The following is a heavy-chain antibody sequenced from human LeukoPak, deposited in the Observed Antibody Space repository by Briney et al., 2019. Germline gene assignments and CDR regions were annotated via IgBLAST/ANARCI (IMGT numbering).Heavy chain of an antibody. CDR2: ISSSGTSI. D-gene: IGHD2-15*01. Sequence: GGSLRLSCAAPGFTFSDYSMSWIRQAPGKGLEWVSYISSSGTSIYYADSVKGRFTISRDNAKNSLYLQMNSLRAEDTAVYYCARAYVGSYFDYWGQGTLVTVSS. V-gene: IGHV3-11*01. CDR1: GFTFSDYS. J-gene: IGHJ4*02. CDR3: ARAYVGSYFDY.